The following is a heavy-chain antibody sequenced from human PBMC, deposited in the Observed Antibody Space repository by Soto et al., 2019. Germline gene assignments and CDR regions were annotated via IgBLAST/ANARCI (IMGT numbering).Heavy chain of an antibody. CDR1: SAPVSSSTYT. CDR3: ASLCIAAAGYYYYGMDV. V-gene: IGHV4-39*01. CDR2: IYYGGST. J-gene: IGHJ6*02. D-gene: IGHD6-13*01. Sequence: SETLSLTCTVSSAPVSSSTYTWGWMRQPPGKGLEWIGSIYYGGSTYYNPSLKSRVTISVDTSKNQFSLKLSSVTAADTAVYYCASLCIAAAGYYYYGMDVWGQGTTVTVSS.